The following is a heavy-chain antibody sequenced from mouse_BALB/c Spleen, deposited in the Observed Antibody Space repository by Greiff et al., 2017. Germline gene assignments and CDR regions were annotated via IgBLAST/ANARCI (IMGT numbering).Heavy chain of an antibody. CDR2: IWAGGST. V-gene: IGHV2-9*02. J-gene: IGHJ4*01. D-gene: IGHD3-3*01. Sequence: VMLVESGPGLVAPSQSLSITCTVSGFSLTSYGVHWVRQPPGKGLEWLGVIWAGGSTNYNSALMSRLSISKDNSKSQVFLKMNSLQTDDTAMYYCAREGLPYAMDYWGQGTSVTVSS. CDR1: GFSLTSYG. CDR3: AREGLPYAMDY.